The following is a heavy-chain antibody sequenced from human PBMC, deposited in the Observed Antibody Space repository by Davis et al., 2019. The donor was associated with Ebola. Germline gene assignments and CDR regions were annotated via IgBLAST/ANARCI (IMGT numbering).Heavy chain of an antibody. D-gene: IGHD2-15*01. CDR3: ARDSRYCSGGSCYSRAPLDY. J-gene: IGHJ4*02. CDR2: IYHSGST. V-gene: IGHV4-4*02. CDR1: GGSISSSNW. Sequence: PSETLSLTCAVSGGSISSSNWWSWVRQPPGKGLEWIGEIYHSGSTNYNPSLKSRVTISVDKSKNQFSLKLSSVTAADTAVYYCARDSRYCSGGSCYSRAPLDYWGQGTLVTVSS.